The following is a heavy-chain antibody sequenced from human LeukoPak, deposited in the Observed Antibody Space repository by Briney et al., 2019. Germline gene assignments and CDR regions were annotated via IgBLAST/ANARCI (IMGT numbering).Heavy chain of an antibody. CDR2: IWYDGSNI. Sequence: GRSLRLSCAASGFTFSSYGMHWVRQAPGKGLEWVAVIWYDGSNIYYADSVKGRFTISRDNSKNTLYLQMNSLRAEDTAVYYCAKGTLVVPAAIDFDYWGQGTLVTVSS. J-gene: IGHJ4*02. CDR1: GFTFSSYG. V-gene: IGHV3-33*06. D-gene: IGHD2-2*01. CDR3: AKGTLVVPAAIDFDY.